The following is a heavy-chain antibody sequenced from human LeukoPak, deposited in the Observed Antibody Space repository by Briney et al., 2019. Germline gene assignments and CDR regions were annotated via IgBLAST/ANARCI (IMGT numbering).Heavy chain of an antibody. J-gene: IGHJ3*02. CDR3: ARRPDGFDI. CDR2: INHSGSS. Sequence: SETLSLTCAVYGGSLSGYHWSWIRRPPGKGLEYIGEINHSGSSKYNSSLKSRVTISVDTSKNQFSLKVNSVTATDTAVYYCARRPDGFDIWGQGTKVTVSS. CDR1: GGSLSGYH. V-gene: IGHV4-34*01.